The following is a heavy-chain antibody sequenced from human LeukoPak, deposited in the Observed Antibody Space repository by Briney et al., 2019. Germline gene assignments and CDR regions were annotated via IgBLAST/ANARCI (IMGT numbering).Heavy chain of an antibody. Sequence: PGGSLRLSCAASGFTFSSYRMNWVRQAPGKGLEWVSSISSSSSYIYYADSVKGRFTISRDNAKNSLYLQMNSLRAEDTAVYYCARDPGGYCSSTSCYTGRSIWVFDNWGQGTLVTVSS. CDR2: ISSSSSYI. CDR1: GFTFSSYR. J-gene: IGHJ4*02. D-gene: IGHD2-2*02. V-gene: IGHV3-21*01. CDR3: ARDPGGYCSSTSCYTGRSIWVFDN.